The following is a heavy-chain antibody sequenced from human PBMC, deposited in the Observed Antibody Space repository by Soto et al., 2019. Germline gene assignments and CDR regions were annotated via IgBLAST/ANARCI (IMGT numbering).Heavy chain of an antibody. J-gene: IGHJ4*02. CDR3: ARDRIIGTSYSDY. V-gene: IGHV4-4*07. D-gene: IGHD1-7*01. CDR1: SGSINSFY. Sequence: SETLSLTCTVSSGSINSFYWSGIRQPAGKGLEWIGRIHSSGTTNYNPSLKSRVTMSVDTSRNQFSLKLTSVTAADTAVYYCARDRIIGTSYSDYWGQGVLVTVSS. CDR2: IHSSGTT.